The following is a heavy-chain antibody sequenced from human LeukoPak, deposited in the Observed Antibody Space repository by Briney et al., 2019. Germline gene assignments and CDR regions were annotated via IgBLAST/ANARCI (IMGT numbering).Heavy chain of an antibody. Sequence: GGSLRLSCAASGFTFGSYSMNWVRQAPGKGLEWVSAISSSSSYIYYADSVKGRFTISRDNAKNSLYLQMNSLRAEDTAVYYCARDSFDSSGYYSLGAFDTWGQGTMVTVSS. CDR2: ISSSSSYI. CDR3: ARDSFDSSGYYSLGAFDT. D-gene: IGHD3-22*01. J-gene: IGHJ3*02. V-gene: IGHV3-21*01. CDR1: GFTFGSYS.